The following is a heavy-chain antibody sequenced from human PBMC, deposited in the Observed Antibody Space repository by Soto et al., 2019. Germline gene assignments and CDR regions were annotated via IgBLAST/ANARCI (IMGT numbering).Heavy chain of an antibody. CDR2: INHSGST. Sequence: SETLSLTCAVYGGSFSGYYWSWIRQPPGKGLEWIGEINHSGSTNYNPSLKSRVTISVDTSKNQFSLKLSSVTAADTAVYYCARVDRDILTGYYLNFDYWGQGTLVT. CDR1: GGSFSGYY. D-gene: IGHD3-9*01. CDR3: ARVDRDILTGYYLNFDY. J-gene: IGHJ4*02. V-gene: IGHV4-34*01.